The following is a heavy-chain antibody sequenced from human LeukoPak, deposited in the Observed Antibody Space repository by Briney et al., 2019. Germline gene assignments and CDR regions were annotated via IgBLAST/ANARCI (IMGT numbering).Heavy chain of an antibody. V-gene: IGHV1-2*02. Sequence: ASVKVSCKASGYTFINYGITWVRQAPGQGLEWMGWINTNNGSTNYAQKFQGRVTMTRDTFINTAYMELSSLRSDDTAVYYCARDRVSGRNADYFDYWGQGTLVTVSS. CDR1: GYTFINYG. J-gene: IGHJ4*02. CDR3: ARDRVSGRNADYFDY. CDR2: INTNNGST. D-gene: IGHD1-26*01.